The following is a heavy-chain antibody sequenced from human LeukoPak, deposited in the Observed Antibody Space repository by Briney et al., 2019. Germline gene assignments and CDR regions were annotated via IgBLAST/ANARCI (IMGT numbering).Heavy chain of an antibody. CDR3: APTSYGSGSYSGGY. J-gene: IGHJ4*02. Sequence: SETLSLTCTVSGGSISSGSYYWSWIRQPAGKGLEWIGRIYTSGSTNYNPSLKSRVTISVDTSKNQFSLKLSSVTAADTAVYYCAPTSYGSGSYSGGYWGQGTLVTVSS. D-gene: IGHD3-10*01. CDR1: GGSISSGSYY. V-gene: IGHV4-61*02. CDR2: IYTSGST.